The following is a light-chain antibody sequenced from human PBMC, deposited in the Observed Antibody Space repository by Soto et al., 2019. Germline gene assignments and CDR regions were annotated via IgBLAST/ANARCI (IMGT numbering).Light chain of an antibody. Sequence: EIVLTRSPGTLSVSPGERATLSCRASQSVSGSYLAWYQQRPGQAPRLLIYGASSRAAGIPDRFSGAGSGTDFTLTISRLEPEDFAVYYCQQYGSSSWTFGQGTKVDI. CDR1: QSVSGSY. CDR3: QQYGSSSWT. J-gene: IGKJ1*01. V-gene: IGKV3-20*01. CDR2: GAS.